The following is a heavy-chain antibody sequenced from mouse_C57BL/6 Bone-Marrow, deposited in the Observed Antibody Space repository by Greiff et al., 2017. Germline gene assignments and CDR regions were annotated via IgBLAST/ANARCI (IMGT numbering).Heavy chain of an antibody. CDR1: GFNIKDDY. CDR2: IDPENGDT. CDR3: TTLTYYFDY. Sequence: VQLQQSGAELVRPGASVKLSCTASGFNIKDDYMHWVKQRPEQGLEWIGWIDPENGDTEYASKFQGKATITADTSSKTAYLQLSSLTSEDSAVYYCTTLTYYFDYWGQGTTLTVSS. J-gene: IGHJ2*01. V-gene: IGHV14-4*01. D-gene: IGHD5-1*01.